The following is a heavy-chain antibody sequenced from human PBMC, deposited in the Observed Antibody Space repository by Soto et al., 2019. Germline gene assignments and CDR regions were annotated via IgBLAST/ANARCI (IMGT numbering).Heavy chain of an antibody. D-gene: IGHD3-16*02. V-gene: IGHV4-34*01. Sequence: PSETLSLTCAVYGGSFSGYYWNWIRQPPGKGLEWIGEINHSGSTNYNPSLKSRVTISVDTSKNQFSLKLSSVTAADTAVYYCARSAKDYIWGSYRLYYFDYWGQGTLVTVAS. CDR2: INHSGST. J-gene: IGHJ4*02. CDR3: ARSAKDYIWGSYRLYYFDY. CDR1: GGSFSGYY.